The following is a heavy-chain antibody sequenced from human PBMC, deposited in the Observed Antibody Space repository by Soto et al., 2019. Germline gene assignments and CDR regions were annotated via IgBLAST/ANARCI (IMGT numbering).Heavy chain of an antibody. Sequence: PAESLRPSYVAFGFTISTFWVSGGGQARGKGLGWVASIKEDGGAMFYLDSVKGRFTISRDSAKNSLLLQMNSLRADDTAMFYCVRDSNRRSDYWGQGT. V-gene: IGHV3-7*04. J-gene: IGHJ4*02. CDR3: VRDSNRRSDY. CDR2: IKEDGGAM. CDR1: GFTISTFW.